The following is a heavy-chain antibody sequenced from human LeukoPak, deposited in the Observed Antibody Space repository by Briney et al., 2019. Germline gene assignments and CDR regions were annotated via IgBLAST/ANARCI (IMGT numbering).Heavy chain of an antibody. Sequence: GGSLRLSCAASGFTFSHYYMSWVRQAPGKGLVWVSRINTDGSSTSYADSVKGRFTISRDNAKNTLYLQMNSLRAEDTAVYYCARVYCTNDVCYRVNLFDPWSQGTLVTVSS. J-gene: IGHJ5*02. CDR3: ARVYCTNDVCYRVNLFDP. V-gene: IGHV3-74*01. CDR2: INTDGSST. D-gene: IGHD2-8*01. CDR1: GFTFSHYY.